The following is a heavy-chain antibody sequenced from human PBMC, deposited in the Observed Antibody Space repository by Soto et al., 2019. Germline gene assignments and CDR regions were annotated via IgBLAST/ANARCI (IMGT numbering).Heavy chain of an antibody. CDR3: ARGGDGYNSWFDP. D-gene: IGHD5-12*01. V-gene: IGHV3-33*01. J-gene: IGHJ5*02. CDR2: IWYDGSNK. CDR1: GFTFSSYG. Sequence: PGGSLRLSCAASGFTFSSYGMHWVRQAPGKGLEWVAVIWYDGSNKYYADSVKGRFTISRDNSKNTLYLQMNSLRAEDTAVYYCARGGDGYNSWFDPWGQGTLVTVSS.